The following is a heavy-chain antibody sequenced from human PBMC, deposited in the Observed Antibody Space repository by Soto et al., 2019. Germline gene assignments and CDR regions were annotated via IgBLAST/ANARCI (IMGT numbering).Heavy chain of an antibody. J-gene: IGHJ4*02. CDR2: IFSNDEK. CDR3: ARTPRPLVWFGGDYYYFDY. CDR1: GFSLTNARMG. D-gene: IGHD3-10*01. Sequence: QVTLKESGPVLVKPTETLTLTCTVSGFSLTNARMGVSWIRQPPGKALEWLAHIFSNDEKSYNTSLKSRLTISKDTSKTPVVLTMTNMDPVDTATYYCARTPRPLVWFGGDYYYFDYWGQGTLVTVSS. V-gene: IGHV2-26*01.